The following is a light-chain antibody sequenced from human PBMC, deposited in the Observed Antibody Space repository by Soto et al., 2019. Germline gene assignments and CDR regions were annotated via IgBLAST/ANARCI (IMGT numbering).Light chain of an antibody. CDR3: QQYNTWRSIT. J-gene: IGKJ5*01. Sequence: EIVMTQSPATLSVSPGERATLSCRASQRVSNKLAWYQHKPGQAPRVLIYDTSTRAAGIPARFSGSGSGTDFTLSISSLQSEDFAVYYCQQYNTWRSITCGQGTRLEIK. CDR2: DTS. CDR1: QRVSNK. V-gene: IGKV3-15*01.